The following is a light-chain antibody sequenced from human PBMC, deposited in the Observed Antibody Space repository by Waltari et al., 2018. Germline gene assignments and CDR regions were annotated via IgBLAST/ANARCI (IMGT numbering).Light chain of an antibody. CDR3: QQLNSYPLT. Sequence: DIQLTQSPSFLSAFVGDRVSITCRASQDINNYLAWFQVRPGEAPKVLIYSTSTLQSGVPSRFSGSGFGTDFTLTISSLQPEDFGTYYCQQLNSYPLTFGGGTKVEIK. V-gene: IGKV1-9*01. CDR2: STS. J-gene: IGKJ4*01. CDR1: QDINNY.